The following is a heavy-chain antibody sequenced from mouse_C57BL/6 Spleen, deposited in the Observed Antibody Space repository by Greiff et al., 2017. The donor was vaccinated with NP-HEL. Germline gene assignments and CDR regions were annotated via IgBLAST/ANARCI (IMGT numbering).Heavy chain of an antibody. Sequence: VKLQESGAELVKPGASVKLSCKASGYTFTEYTIHWVKQRSGQGLEWIGWFYPGSGSIKYNEKFKDKATLTAYKSSSTVYMELSRLTSEDSAVYFCARHEAPYDYDGSWFAYWGQWTLVTVSA. CDR3: ARHEAPYDYDGSWFAY. V-gene: IGHV1-62-2*01. J-gene: IGHJ3*01. CDR1: GYTFTEYT. D-gene: IGHD2-4*01. CDR2: FYPGSGSI.